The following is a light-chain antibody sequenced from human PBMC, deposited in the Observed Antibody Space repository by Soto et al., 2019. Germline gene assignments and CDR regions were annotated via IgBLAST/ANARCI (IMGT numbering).Light chain of an antibody. V-gene: IGLV2-8*01. J-gene: IGLJ2*01. CDR1: SSDVGGYDY. CDR3: SSYAGSNNLV. CDR2: EVS. Sequence: QSALTQPPSASGSPGQSVTISCTGSSSDVGGYDYVSWYQHHPGKAPKFMIYEVSKRPSGVPDRFSGSKSGNTASLTGSGLQAEDEADYYCSSYAGSNNLVFGGGTKLTVL.